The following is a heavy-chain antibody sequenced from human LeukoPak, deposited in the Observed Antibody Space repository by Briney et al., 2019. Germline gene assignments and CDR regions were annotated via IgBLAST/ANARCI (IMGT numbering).Heavy chain of an antibody. V-gene: IGHV3-30*18. CDR2: ISYDGSNK. D-gene: IGHD2-8*02. J-gene: IGHJ4*02. CDR3: AKDSTVGFWDGINYFYY. Sequence: GGSLRLSCVASGFTFSSYSMNWVRQAPGKGLEWVAVISYDGSNKYYADSVKGRFTISRDNSKNTLYLQMNSLRAEDTAVYYRAKDSTVGFWDGINYFYYRGQGTPVTFAT. CDR1: GFTFSSYS.